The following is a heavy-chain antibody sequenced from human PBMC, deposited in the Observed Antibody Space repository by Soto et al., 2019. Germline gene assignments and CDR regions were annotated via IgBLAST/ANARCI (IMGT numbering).Heavy chain of an antibody. J-gene: IGHJ4*02. CDR3: ARAPRGNYGYPSYFDY. V-gene: IGHV4-59*01. CDR2: IYYSGST. CDR1: GGSISSYY. D-gene: IGHD3-10*01. Sequence: SETLSLTCTVSGGSISSYYWSWIRQPPGKGLEWIGYIYYSGSTNYNPSLKSRVTISVDTSKNQFSLKLSSVTAADTAVYYCARAPRGNYGYPSYFDYWGQGTLVTVSS.